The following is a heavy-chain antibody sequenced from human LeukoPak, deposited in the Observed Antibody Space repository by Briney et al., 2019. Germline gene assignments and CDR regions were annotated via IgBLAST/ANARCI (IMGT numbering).Heavy chain of an antibody. D-gene: IGHD5-18*01. CDR2: IYYSGST. CDR1: GGSISSYY. Sequence: SETLSLTCTVSGGSISSYYWSWIRQPPGKGLEWLGYIYYSGSTNYNPSLKSRVTISVDTSKNQFSLKLSSVTAADTAVYYCARGGYSYGYDDAFDIWGQGTMVTVSS. CDR3: ARGGYSYGYDDAFDI. J-gene: IGHJ3*02. V-gene: IGHV4-59*01.